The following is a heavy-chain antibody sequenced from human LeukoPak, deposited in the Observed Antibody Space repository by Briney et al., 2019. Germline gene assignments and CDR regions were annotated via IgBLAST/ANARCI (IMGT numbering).Heavy chain of an antibody. CDR1: GESISSYY. D-gene: IGHD5-24*01. CDR3: ARFGRDGYIGGFDY. Sequence: SETLSLTCTVSGESISSYYWSWIRQPAGKGLEWIGRIYTSGSTNYNPSLKSRVTISVDTSKNQFSLKLSSVTAADTAVYYCARFGRDGYIGGFDYWGQGTLVTVSS. CDR2: IYTSGST. J-gene: IGHJ4*02. V-gene: IGHV4-4*07.